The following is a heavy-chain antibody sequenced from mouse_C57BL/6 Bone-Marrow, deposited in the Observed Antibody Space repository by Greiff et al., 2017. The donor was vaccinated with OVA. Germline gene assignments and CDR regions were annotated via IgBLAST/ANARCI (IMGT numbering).Heavy chain of an antibody. Sequence: QVQLQQPGAELVMPGASVKLSCKASGYTFTSYWMHWVKQRPGQGLEWIGEIDPSDSYTNYNQKFKGKSTLTVDKSSSTAYMQLSSLTSEDSAVYYCARGGSSLFAYWGRGTLVTVSA. J-gene: IGHJ3*01. CDR2: IDPSDSYT. D-gene: IGHD1-1*01. CDR1: GYTFTSYW. CDR3: ARGGSSLFAY. V-gene: IGHV1-69*01.